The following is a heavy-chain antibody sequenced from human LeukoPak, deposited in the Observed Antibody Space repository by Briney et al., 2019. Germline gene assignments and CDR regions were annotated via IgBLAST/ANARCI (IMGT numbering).Heavy chain of an antibody. Sequence: ASVKVSCKASGYTFTGYYMHWVRQAPGQGLEWMGRINPNSGGTNYAQKFQGRVTMTRDTSISTAYVELSRLRFDDTAVYYCARAGGGVTFYYYYYMDVWGKGTTVTVSS. CDR3: ARAGGGVTFYYYYYMDV. D-gene: IGHD1-26*01. J-gene: IGHJ6*03. V-gene: IGHV1-2*06. CDR1: GYTFTGYY. CDR2: INPNSGGT.